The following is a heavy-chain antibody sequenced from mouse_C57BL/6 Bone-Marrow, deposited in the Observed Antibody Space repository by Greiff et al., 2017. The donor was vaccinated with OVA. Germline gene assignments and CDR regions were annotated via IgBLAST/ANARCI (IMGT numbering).Heavy chain of an antibody. J-gene: IGHJ4*01. V-gene: IGHV10-1*01. CDR2: IRSKSNNYAT. D-gene: IGHD1-1*02. CDR1: GFSFNTYA. CDR3: VRTGYVRTGYAMDY. Sequence: EVKLMESGGGLVQPKGSLKLSCAASGFSFNTYAMNWVRQAPGKGLEWVARIRSKSNNYATYYADSVKDRFTISRDDSESMLYLQMNNLKTEDTAMYYCVRTGYVRTGYAMDYWGQGTSVTVSS.